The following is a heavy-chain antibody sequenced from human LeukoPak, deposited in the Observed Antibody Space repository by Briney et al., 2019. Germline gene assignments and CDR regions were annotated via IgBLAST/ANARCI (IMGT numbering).Heavy chain of an antibody. D-gene: IGHD6-13*01. Sequence: GGSLRLSCAASGFTVSSNFMSWVRQAPGKGLEWVSIIYSDGSTYYADSVKGRFTFSRDNAKNSLYLQMNSLRAEDTAVYYCARDSGGRVYNYWGQGTLVTVSS. CDR2: IYSDGST. V-gene: IGHV3-53*01. CDR1: GFTVSSNF. J-gene: IGHJ4*02. CDR3: ARDSGGRVYNY.